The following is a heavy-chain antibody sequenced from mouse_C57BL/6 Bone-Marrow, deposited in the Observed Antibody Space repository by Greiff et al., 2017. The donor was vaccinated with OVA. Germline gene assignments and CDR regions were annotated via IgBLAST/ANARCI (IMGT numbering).Heavy chain of an antibody. Sequence: VQLQQSGPELVKPGPSVKISCKASGYAFSSSWLNWVKQRPGKGLEWIGRIYPGDGDTNYNGKFRGKATLTADKSSSTAYMQLSSLTSEGSAVYFCAGCGAMDYGGQGTAVTVSS. CDR3: AGCGAMDY. CDR2: IYPGDGDT. V-gene: IGHV1-82*01. J-gene: IGHJ4*01. CDR1: GYAFSSSW.